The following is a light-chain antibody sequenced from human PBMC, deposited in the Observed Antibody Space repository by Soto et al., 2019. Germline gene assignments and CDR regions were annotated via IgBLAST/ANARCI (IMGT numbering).Light chain of an antibody. CDR3: QAWDSSTVL. CDR2: QDS. J-gene: IGLJ2*01. Sequence: SYELTQPPSVSVSPGQTASITCSGDKLGDKYACWYQQKPGQSPVLVIYQDSKRPSGIPERFSGSNSGNTATLNISGTQAMDEADYYCQAWDSSTVLFGGGTKLTVL. CDR1: KLGDKY. V-gene: IGLV3-1*01.